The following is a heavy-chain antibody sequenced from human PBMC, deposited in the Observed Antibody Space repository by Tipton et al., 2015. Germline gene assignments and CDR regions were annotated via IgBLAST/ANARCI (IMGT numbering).Heavy chain of an antibody. CDR3: AKEAWDIAVMVAAPFDY. CDR1: GFTFTNYA. Sequence: GSLRLSCGASGFTFTNYAMSWVRQAPGKGLEWVSSIGGDGSSIYYGDSVKGRFTISRDNSKNTVYLQMNSLRAEDTAMYYCAKEAWDIAVMVAAPFDYWGQGTLVTVSS. CDR2: IGGDGSSI. J-gene: IGHJ4*02. D-gene: IGHD2-15*01. V-gene: IGHV3-23*01.